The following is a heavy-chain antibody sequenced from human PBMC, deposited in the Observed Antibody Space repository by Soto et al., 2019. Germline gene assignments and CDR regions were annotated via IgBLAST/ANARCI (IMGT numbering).Heavy chain of an antibody. V-gene: IGHV1-2*02. CDR3: AREQVAAAGNDWFDP. Sequence: GASVKVSCKASGYTFTGYYMHWVRQAPGQGLEWMGWINPNSGGTNYAQKFQGRVTMTRDTSISAAYMELSRLRSDDTAVYYCAREQVAAAGNDWFDPWGQGTLVTVYS. J-gene: IGHJ5*02. CDR1: GYTFTGYY. D-gene: IGHD6-13*01. CDR2: INPNSGGT.